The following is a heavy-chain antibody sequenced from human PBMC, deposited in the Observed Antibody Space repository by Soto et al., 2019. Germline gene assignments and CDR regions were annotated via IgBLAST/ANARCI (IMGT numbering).Heavy chain of an antibody. D-gene: IGHD3-3*01. Sequence: ASVKVSCKASGYTFTSYDINWVRQAPGQRLEWMGWINAGNGNTKYSQKFQGRVTITRDTSASTAYMELSSLRSEDTAVYYCAGATYYDFWSREYFQHWGQGTLVTVSS. J-gene: IGHJ1*01. CDR1: GYTFTSYD. CDR3: AGATYYDFWSREYFQH. V-gene: IGHV1-3*01. CDR2: INAGNGNT.